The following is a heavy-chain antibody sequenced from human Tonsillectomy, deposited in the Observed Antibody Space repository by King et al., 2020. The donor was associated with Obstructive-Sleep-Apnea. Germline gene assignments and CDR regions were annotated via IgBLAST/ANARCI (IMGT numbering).Heavy chain of an antibody. Sequence: VQLVESGGGLVKPGGSLRLSCAASGFTFSDFYMSWIRQAPGKGLEWGSYVSRSGGTIYYAHSVKGRFTISRDNAKHSLYLQMNSLRADDTALYYCARVAGDWNFDYWGQGTLVTVSS. CDR3: ARVAGDWNFDY. CDR1: GFTFSDFY. CDR2: VSRSGGTI. V-gene: IGHV3-11*01. D-gene: IGHD2-21*02. J-gene: IGHJ4*02.